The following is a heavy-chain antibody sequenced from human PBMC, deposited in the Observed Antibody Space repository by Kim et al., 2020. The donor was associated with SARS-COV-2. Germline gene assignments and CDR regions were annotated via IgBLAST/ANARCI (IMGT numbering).Heavy chain of an antibody. J-gene: IGHJ6*02. Sequence: NPALKSRVPRSVDTSKNQFSLKLSSVTAADTAVYYCARAKGLYYYYGMDVWGQGTTVTVSS. V-gene: IGHV4-34*01. CDR3: ARAKGLYYYYGMDV. D-gene: IGHD3-22*01.